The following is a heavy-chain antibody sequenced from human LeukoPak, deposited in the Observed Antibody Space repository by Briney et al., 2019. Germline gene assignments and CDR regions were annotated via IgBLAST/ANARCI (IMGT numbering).Heavy chain of an antibody. CDR3: ASAGSY. Sequence: GGSLRLSCVASGFTFNDYSMNWGRQTAGKGLEWVSSISSGSNFIYYADSVKGRFTISRDNTKNSLFLQMNSLRAEDTAVYYCASAGSYWGQGTLVTVSS. J-gene: IGHJ4*02. V-gene: IGHV3-21*01. D-gene: IGHD1-26*01. CDR2: ISSGSNFI. CDR1: GFTFNDYS.